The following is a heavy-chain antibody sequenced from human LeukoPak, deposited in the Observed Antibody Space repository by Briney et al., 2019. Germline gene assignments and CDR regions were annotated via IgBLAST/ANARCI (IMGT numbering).Heavy chain of an antibody. Sequence: SETLSLTCAVYGGSFSGYYWSWIRRPPGKGLEWIGSIYYSGSTYYNPSLESRVTISVDTSKNQFSQKLSSVTAADTAVYYCARPLRRGAFDIWGQGTMVTVSS. V-gene: IGHV4-34*01. CDR2: IYYSGST. CDR1: GGSFSGYY. CDR3: ARPLRRGAFDI. J-gene: IGHJ3*02.